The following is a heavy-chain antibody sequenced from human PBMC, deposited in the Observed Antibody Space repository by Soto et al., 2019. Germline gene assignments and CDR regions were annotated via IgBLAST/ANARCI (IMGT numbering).Heavy chain of an antibody. Sequence: QVHLVQSGAEVKKPGASVRVSCQTSAYNFSNYGFNWVRQAPGQGLEWMGWISTYGGNTNYPQKFQGRITMATDTSAGTAYMELRNLRSDDTAIYYCARALYTFALGRVSYYYGMDVWGQGTTVTVSS. V-gene: IGHV1-18*01. D-gene: IGHD2-2*02. CDR1: AYNFSNYG. J-gene: IGHJ6*02. CDR3: ARALYTFALGRVSYYYGMDV. CDR2: ISTYGGNT.